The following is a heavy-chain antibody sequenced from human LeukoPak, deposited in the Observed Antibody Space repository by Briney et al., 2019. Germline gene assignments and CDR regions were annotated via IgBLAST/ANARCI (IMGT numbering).Heavy chain of an antibody. D-gene: IGHD1-26*01. CDR1: GFTFSRYE. CDR2: ICSSGSTM. V-gene: IGHV3-48*03. CDR3: ARVLAGATYFDY. J-gene: IGHJ4*01. Sequence: PGGSLRLSCAASGFTFSRYEMNWVRQAPGKGLEWLAYICSSGSTMYYADSVKGRITISRDNAKNSPYLQMNSLRAQDTAVYYCARVLAGATYFDYWGQGTMVTVSS.